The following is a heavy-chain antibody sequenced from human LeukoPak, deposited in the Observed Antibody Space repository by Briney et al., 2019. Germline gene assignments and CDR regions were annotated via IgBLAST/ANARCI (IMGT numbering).Heavy chain of an antibody. D-gene: IGHD2-8*01. J-gene: IGHJ4*02. CDR1: GFTFDDYG. V-gene: IGHV3-20*04. Sequence: GGSLRLSCAASGFTFDDYGMSWVRQAPGRGLEWVSGISWNGGSTGYADSVKGRFTISRDNAKNSLYLQMNSLRAEDTALYYCARSGVGYCTNGVCFVDYWGQGTLVTVSS. CDR3: ARSGVGYCTNGVCFVDY. CDR2: ISWNGGST.